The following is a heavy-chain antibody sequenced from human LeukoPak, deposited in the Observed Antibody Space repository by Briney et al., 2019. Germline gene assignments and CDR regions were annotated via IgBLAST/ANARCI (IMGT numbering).Heavy chain of an antibody. D-gene: IGHD5-24*01. Sequence: SSETLSLTCTVSGGSISSGSYYWSWIRQPAGKGLEWIGRIYTSGSTNYNPSLKSRVTISVDTSKNQFSLKLSSVTAAATAVYYCARGRDGYRDKYYFDYWGQGTLVTVSS. J-gene: IGHJ4*02. CDR3: ARGRDGYRDKYYFDY. CDR2: IYTSGST. CDR1: GGSISSGSYY. V-gene: IGHV4-61*02.